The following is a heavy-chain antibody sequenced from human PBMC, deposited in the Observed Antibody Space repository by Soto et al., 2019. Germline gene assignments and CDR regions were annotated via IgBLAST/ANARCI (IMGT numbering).Heavy chain of an antibody. CDR2: IYHSGIT. CDR1: GGSISNY. CDR3: ARFTVWGSYRAFDY. D-gene: IGHD3-16*02. V-gene: IGHV4-59*01. Sequence: SETLSLTCTVSGGSISNYWSWIRQPPGKGLEWIGCIYHSGITNYNPSLKSRLTISVDTSKNQFSLKLSSVTAADTALYYCARFTVWGSYRAFDYWGQGTLVTVSS. J-gene: IGHJ4*02.